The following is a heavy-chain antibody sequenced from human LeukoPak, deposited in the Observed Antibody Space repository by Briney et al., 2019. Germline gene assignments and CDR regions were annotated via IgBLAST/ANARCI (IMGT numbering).Heavy chain of an antibody. V-gene: IGHV4-4*02. D-gene: IGHD1-26*01. CDR3: SRESGPFCPFGY. CDR1: GGSISGTNW. CDR2: ISLAGQT. Sequence: SGTLSPTCGVSGGSISGTNWWSWVRQPPGQGLEWIGEISLAGQTNYNPSLNGRVPMSLDKSSNQLSLHLTSVTAADTATYFCSRESGPFCPFGYWGQGTLVIVSS. J-gene: IGHJ4*02.